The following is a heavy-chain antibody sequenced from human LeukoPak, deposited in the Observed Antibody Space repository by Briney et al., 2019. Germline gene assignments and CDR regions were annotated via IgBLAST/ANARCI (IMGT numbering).Heavy chain of an antibody. Sequence: PSXXLSLTCTVSGDSMKSYYWTWIRQTPGKGLEWIGHIYYSGNINYNPSLKSRVTISLDTSKSQFSLKLSSVTAADTAVYYCARGGYSYVNYFDYWGQGTLVTVSS. CDR3: ARGGYSYVNYFDY. CDR2: IYYSGNI. D-gene: IGHD5-18*01. V-gene: IGHV4-59*01. CDR1: GDSMKSYY. J-gene: IGHJ4*02.